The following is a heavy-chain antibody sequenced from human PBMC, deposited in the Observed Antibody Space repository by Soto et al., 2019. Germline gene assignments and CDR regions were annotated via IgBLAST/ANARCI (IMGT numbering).Heavy chain of an antibody. CDR1: GFTVSSNY. D-gene: IGHD3-3*01. V-gene: IGHV3-66*01. CDR2: IYSGGST. J-gene: IGHJ6*03. CDR3: ARGSGHNYYYYYMDV. Sequence: GGSLRLSCAASGFTVSSNYMSWVRQAPGKGLEWVSVIYSGGSTYYADSVKGRFTISRDNSKNTLYLQMNSLRAEDTAVYYCARGSGHNYYYYYMDVWGKGTTVTVSS.